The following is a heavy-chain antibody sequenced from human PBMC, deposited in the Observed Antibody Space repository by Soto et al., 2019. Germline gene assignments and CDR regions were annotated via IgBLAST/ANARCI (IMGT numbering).Heavy chain of an antibody. D-gene: IGHD2-2*01. Sequence: ASVKVSCKASGGTFSSYAISWVRQAPGQGLEWMGGIIPIFGTANYAQKFQGRVTITADESTSTAYMELSSLRSEDTAVYYCALYCSSTSCYVNYYYYGMDVWGQGTRVTVSS. CDR1: GGTFSSYA. CDR2: IIPIFGTA. CDR3: ALYCSSTSCYVNYYYYGMDV. J-gene: IGHJ6*02. V-gene: IGHV1-69*13.